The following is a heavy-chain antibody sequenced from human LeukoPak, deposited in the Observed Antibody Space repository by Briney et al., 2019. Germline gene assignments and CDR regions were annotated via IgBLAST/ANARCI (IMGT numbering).Heavy chain of an antibody. CDR1: GFTFRDYN. Sequence: GGSLRLSCTASGFTFRDYNINWFRQAPGRGLEWVGFIRSKADGGTTEYAASVKGRFTISRDDSKNVAYLQINNLRAEDTALYYCTRDDRPSGHDFDYWGQGTLVTVSS. J-gene: IGHJ4*02. CDR3: TRDDRPSGHDFDY. CDR2: IRSKADGGTT. D-gene: IGHD6-6*01. V-gene: IGHV3-49*03.